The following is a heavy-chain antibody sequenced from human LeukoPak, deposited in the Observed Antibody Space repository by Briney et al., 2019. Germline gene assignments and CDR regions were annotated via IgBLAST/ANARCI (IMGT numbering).Heavy chain of an antibody. CDR2: INHSGST. V-gene: IGHV4-34*01. J-gene: IGHJ4*02. Sequence: SETLSLTCAVYGGSFSGYYWSWIRQPPGKGLEWIGEINHSGSTNYNPSLKSRVTISVDTSKNQFSLKLSSVTAADTAVHYCARGSGFLKYWGQGTLVTVSS. D-gene: IGHD3-3*01. CDR1: GGSFSGYY. CDR3: ARGSGFLKY.